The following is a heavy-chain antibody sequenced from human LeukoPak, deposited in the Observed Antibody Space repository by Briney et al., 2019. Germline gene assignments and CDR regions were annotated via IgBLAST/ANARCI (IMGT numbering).Heavy chain of an antibody. CDR3: ANIPGGNSGY. Sequence: EGSLRLSCAASGFTFSSYAMSWVRQAPGKGLEWVSAISGSSGSTYYADSVKGRFTISRDNSKNTLYPQMNSLRAEDTAVYYCANIPGGNSGYWGQGTLVTVSS. D-gene: IGHD4-23*01. V-gene: IGHV3-23*01. CDR1: GFTFSSYA. J-gene: IGHJ4*02. CDR2: ISGSSGST.